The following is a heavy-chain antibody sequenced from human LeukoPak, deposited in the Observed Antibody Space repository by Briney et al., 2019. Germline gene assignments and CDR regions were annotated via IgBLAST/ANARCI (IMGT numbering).Heavy chain of an antibody. D-gene: IGHD6-13*01. J-gene: IGHJ4*02. CDR3: ARGPLRMSGAYSSSWEFDY. Sequence: GESLKISCKGSGYSFTSYWIGWVRQMPGKGLEWMGFIYPGDSDTRYSPSFQGQVTISADKSISTAYLQWSSLKASDTAMYYCARGPLRMSGAYSSSWEFDYWGQGTLVTVSS. CDR2: IYPGDSDT. CDR1: GYSFTSYW. V-gene: IGHV5-51*01.